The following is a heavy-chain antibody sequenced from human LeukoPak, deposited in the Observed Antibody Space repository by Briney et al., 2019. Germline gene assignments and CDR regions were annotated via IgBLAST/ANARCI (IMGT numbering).Heavy chain of an antibody. CDR1: GFTFSSYA. J-gene: IGHJ4*02. V-gene: IGHV3-23*01. CDR2: ISGSGGST. Sequence: GGSLRLSCAASGFTFSSYAMSWVRQAPGKGLEWVSAISGSGGSTYYADSVKGRFTISRDNSKNTLYLQMNSLRAEDTAVYYCAKDPSPYSSSWNHFYYWGQGTLVTVSS. CDR3: AKDPSPYSSSWNHFYY. D-gene: IGHD6-13*01.